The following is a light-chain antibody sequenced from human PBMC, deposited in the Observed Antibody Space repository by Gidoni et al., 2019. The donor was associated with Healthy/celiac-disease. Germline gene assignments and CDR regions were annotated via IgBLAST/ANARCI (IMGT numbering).Light chain of an antibody. CDR3: MKALQTPRT. J-gene: IGKJ1*01. V-gene: IGKV2-28*01. Sequence: DIVLSPSPLSMPVTPGEPASISCRSSPSLLHSTGYNYLDWYLQKAGQSQQLLIYLGSNRASGVPDRCSGSGSGTYFTLKISRLEAEDVGVYCCMKALQTPRTFGQGTKVEIK. CDR1: PSLLHSTGYNY. CDR2: LGS.